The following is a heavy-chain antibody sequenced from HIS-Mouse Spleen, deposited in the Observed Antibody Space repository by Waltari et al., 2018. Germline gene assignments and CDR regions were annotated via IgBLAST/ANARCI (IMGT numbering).Heavy chain of an antibody. CDR1: GGSLSSTSSY. J-gene: IGHJ2*01. CDR3: AREIPYSSSWYDWYFDL. V-gene: IGHV4-39*07. Sequence: QLQLQESGPGLVKPSETLSLTCTVSGGSLSSTSSYWRWLRQPPGKGLEWIGSIYYSGSTYYNPSLKSRVTISVDTSKNQFSLKLSSVTAADTAVYYCAREIPYSSSWYDWYFDLWGRGTLVTVSS. D-gene: IGHD6-13*01. CDR2: IYYSGST.